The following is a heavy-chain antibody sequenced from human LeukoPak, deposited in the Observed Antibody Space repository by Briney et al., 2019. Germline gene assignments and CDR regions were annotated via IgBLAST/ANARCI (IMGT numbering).Heavy chain of an antibody. CDR2: INPNSGGT. CDR3: ARDYYDSSGYYDG. D-gene: IGHD3-22*01. CDR1: GCTFTGYY. V-gene: IGHV1-2*06. Sequence: ASVKVSCKASGCTFTGYYMHWVRQAPGQGLERMGRINPNSGGTNYAQKFQGRVTMTRDTSISTAYMELSRLRSDDTAVYYCARDYYDSSGYYDGWGQGTLVTVSS. J-gene: IGHJ4*02.